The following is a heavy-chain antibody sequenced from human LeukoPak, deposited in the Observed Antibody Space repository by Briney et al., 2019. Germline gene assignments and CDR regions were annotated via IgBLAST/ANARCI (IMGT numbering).Heavy chain of an antibody. CDR2: INGEMNFK. J-gene: IGHJ4*02. CDR1: GFTFSNYA. Sequence: GGSLRLSCAASGFTFSNYAMIWVRQAPGKGLECVSTINGEMNFKYYADSVKGRFTISRDNAKNSLYLQMNSLRAEDTAVYYCAREKLDSSGYYYAWFDYWGQGTLVTVSS. V-gene: IGHV3-21*04. CDR3: AREKLDSSGYYYAWFDY. D-gene: IGHD3-22*01.